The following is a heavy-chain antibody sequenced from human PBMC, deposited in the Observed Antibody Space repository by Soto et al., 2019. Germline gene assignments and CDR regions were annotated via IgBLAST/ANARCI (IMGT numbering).Heavy chain of an antibody. J-gene: IGHJ5*02. D-gene: IGHD3-10*01. V-gene: IGHV1-46*01. CDR1: GYSFTSYY. CDR2: INPSGGST. Sequence: ASVKVSCNASGYSFTSYYMHWVRQAPGQGLEWMGIINPSGGSTSYEQKFQCRVTMTRETATSPVYMELSRLDSEDRGEVYLWRTRRVVREASNWFAPWRQGTLVPVSS. CDR3: WRTRRVVREASNWFAP.